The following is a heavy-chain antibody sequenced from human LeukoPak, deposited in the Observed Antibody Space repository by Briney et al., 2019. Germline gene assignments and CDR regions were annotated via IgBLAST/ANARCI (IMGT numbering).Heavy chain of an antibody. D-gene: IGHD4-23*01. J-gene: IGHJ4*02. CDR3: ARETRGTVGSY. Sequence: GGSLRLSCAASVSTLNTYCMTWFRQTPGKGLEWVASLKQDGSDKYYVDSVKGRFTISRDNAENSLYLQMNSLRVEDTAVYYCARETRGTVGSYWGRGTLVTVSS. V-gene: IGHV3-7*05. CDR1: VSTLNTYC. CDR2: LKQDGSDK.